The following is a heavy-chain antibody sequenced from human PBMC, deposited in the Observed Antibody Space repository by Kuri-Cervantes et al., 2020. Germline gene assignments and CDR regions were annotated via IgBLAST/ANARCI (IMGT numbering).Heavy chain of an antibody. CDR2: ISYSGGNT. V-gene: IGHV3-23*01. CDR3: ARAGARLEQLVPWYYYGMDV. Sequence: GESLKISCAASGFTFSSYAMSWVRQAPGKGLEWVSVISYSGGNTYYAESVKGRFTISRDNSKNTLYLQMNSLRAEDTAVYYCARAGARLEQLVPWYYYGMDVWGQGTTVTVSS. J-gene: IGHJ6*02. D-gene: IGHD6-13*01. CDR1: GFTFSSYA.